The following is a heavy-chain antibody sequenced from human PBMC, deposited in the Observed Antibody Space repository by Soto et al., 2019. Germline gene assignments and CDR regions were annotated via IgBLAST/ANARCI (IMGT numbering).Heavy chain of an antibody. CDR2: VNPDNGGT. V-gene: IGHV1-2*02. CDR3: ARDPRPPSGWLGFWEYGMDV. J-gene: IGHJ6*02. Sequence: ASVKVSCKASGYTFTGNYIHWVRQAPGQGLEWMGWVNPDNGGTTSAQKFQGRVTMTRDTSVTAAYMELSRLTSDDTAVYYCARDPRPPSGWLGFWEYGMDVWGQGTTVTVSS. D-gene: IGHD3-3*01. CDR1: GYTFTGNY.